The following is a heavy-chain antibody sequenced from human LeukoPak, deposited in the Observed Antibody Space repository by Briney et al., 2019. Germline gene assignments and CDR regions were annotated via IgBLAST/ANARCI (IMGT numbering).Heavy chain of an antibody. D-gene: IGHD2-2*01. V-gene: IGHV4-59*01. CDR3: ARTTEDCNSASCYQYCFDP. CDR2: IYYSGYT. Sequence: PSETLSLTCTVSGGSISSYYWNWIRQPPGRGLEWIGYIYYSGYTNYNPSLKSRVTISIATSKNQFSLKLSSVTAADTAVYYCARTTEDCNSASCYQYCFDPWGQGTLVTVSS. CDR1: GGSISSYY. J-gene: IGHJ5*02.